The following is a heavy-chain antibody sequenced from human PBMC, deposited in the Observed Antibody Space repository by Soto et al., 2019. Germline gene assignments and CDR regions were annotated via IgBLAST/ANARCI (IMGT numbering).Heavy chain of an antibody. CDR1: GFTFSSCA. V-gene: IGHV3-23*01. Sequence: PGVSLRLSCAASGFTFSSCAMGWVRQAPGKGLEWVSDIIDSGGSTYYADSVKGRFTISRDNSKSTLYLQMNSLRAEDTALYYCAKGRSYYYYYGVDVWGQGTTVTVYS. CDR2: IIDSGGST. J-gene: IGHJ6*02. CDR3: AKGRSYYYYYGVDV.